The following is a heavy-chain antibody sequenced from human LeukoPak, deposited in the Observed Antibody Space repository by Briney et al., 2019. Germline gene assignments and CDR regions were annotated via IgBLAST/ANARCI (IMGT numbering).Heavy chain of an antibody. V-gene: IGHV4-4*02. CDR2: IYHSGST. J-gene: IGHJ4*02. CDR1: GGSISSSNW. Sequence: SGTLSLTCAVSGGSISSSNWWSWVRQPPGKGLEWIGEIYHSGSTNYNPSLKSRVTISVDKSKNQFSLKLTSVTAADTAVYYCATESGTYSGTCFDYWGQGNLVTVSS. D-gene: IGHD1-26*01. CDR3: ATESGTYSGTCFDY.